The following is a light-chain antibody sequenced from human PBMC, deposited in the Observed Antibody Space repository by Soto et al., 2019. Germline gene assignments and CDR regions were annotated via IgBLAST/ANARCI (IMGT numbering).Light chain of an antibody. CDR1: QDVKNY. CDR2: DAS. V-gene: IGKV1-33*01. J-gene: IGKJ5*01. CDR3: QQYDDPPLI. Sequence: DIQMTQSPSSLSASVGDRVTITCQASQDVKNYLNWYQQKPGKAPKLLIYDASNLERGVPSRFSGSGTGTEYTLTISSLQPEDFATYYCQQYDDPPLIFGQGTRLEIK.